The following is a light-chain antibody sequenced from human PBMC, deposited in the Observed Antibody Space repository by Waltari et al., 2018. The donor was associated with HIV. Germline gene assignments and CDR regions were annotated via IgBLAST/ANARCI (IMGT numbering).Light chain of an antibody. V-gene: IGLV2-14*03. CDR3: SSYTTSNTVV. CDR2: DVT. CDR1: SSDISTYDF. Sequence: ASVSGSPGQSITISCSGTSSDISTYDFVSWYQKHPAKAPKLLIYDVTARPSGVSRRFSGSKSGSTTSLTISSIQADDEADYYCSSYTTSNTVVFGPGTKLSVL. J-gene: IGLJ2*01.